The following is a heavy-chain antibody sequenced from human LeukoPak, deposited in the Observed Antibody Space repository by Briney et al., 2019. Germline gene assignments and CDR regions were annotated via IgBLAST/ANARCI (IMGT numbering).Heavy chain of an antibody. CDR2: IVGSSKTI. D-gene: IGHD3-9*01. J-gene: IGHJ4*02. CDR1: GFTFSSYS. Sequence: GGSLRLSCAASGFTFSSYSMNWVRQAPGKGLEWISYIVGSSKTIYYADSVKGRFTVSRDDAANSLYLQMTSLRVEDTAVYYCARGRLGGHFNWMPSPPDYWGQGTLVTVSS. CDR3: ARGRLGGHFNWMPSPPDY. V-gene: IGHV3-48*04.